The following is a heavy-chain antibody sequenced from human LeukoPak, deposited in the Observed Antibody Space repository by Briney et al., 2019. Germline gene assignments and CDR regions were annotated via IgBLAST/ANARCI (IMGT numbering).Heavy chain of an antibody. J-gene: IGHJ4*02. V-gene: IGHV3-23*01. CDR2: ISGSGGST. Sequence: GGSLRLSCAASGFTFSSYAMTWVRQAPGKGLEWVSAISGSGGSTYYADSVKGRFTISRDNSKNTLYLQMNSLRAEDTAVYYCAKDPVLTYCDSSGRSVFYDYWGQGTLVTVSS. D-gene: IGHD3-22*01. CDR3: AKDPVLTYCDSSGRSVFYDY. CDR1: GFTFSSYA.